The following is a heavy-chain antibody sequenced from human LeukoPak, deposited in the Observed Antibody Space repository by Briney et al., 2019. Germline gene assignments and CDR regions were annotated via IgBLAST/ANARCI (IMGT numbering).Heavy chain of an antibody. D-gene: IGHD2-2*01. CDR2: ISGSGIDT. V-gene: IGHV3-23*01. CDR3: AKGVDGYCSSASCHAYDC. J-gene: IGHJ4*02. Sequence: GGSLRLSCAASGFTFTNYAMSWVRQAPGKGLEWVSAISGSGIDTYYADSVKGRFTISRDHSKGTLYLQMNSLTAEDTAVYYCAKGVDGYCSSASCHAYDCWGQGTLVTVSS. CDR1: GFTFTNYA.